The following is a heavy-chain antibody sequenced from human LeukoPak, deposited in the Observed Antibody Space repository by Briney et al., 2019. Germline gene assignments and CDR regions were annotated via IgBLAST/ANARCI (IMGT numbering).Heavy chain of an antibody. Sequence: GASVKVSCKASGYTFTSYYMHWVRQAPGQGLEWMGIINPSGGSTSYAQKFQGRATMTTDTSTSTAYMELRSLRSDDTAVYYCAREKLVATMKYYYYGMDVWGQGTTVTVSS. J-gene: IGHJ6*02. V-gene: IGHV1-46*01. CDR3: AREKLVATMKYYYYGMDV. CDR2: INPSGGST. CDR1: GYTFTSYY. D-gene: IGHD5-12*01.